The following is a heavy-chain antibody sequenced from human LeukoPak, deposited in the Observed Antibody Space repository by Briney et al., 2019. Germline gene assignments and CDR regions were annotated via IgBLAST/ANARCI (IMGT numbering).Heavy chain of an antibody. J-gene: IGHJ4*02. V-gene: IGHV3-23*01. CDR2: ISGSGGST. D-gene: IGHD3-22*01. CDR3: AKTPPYYYDSSGYRGPFDY. CDR1: GFTFSSYA. Sequence: GGSLRLSCAASGFTFSSYAMSWVRQAPGKGLEWVSAISGSGGSTYYADSVKGRFTISRDNSKNTLYLQMNSLRAEDTAVYYCAKTPPYYYDSSGYRGPFDYWGQGTLVTVSS.